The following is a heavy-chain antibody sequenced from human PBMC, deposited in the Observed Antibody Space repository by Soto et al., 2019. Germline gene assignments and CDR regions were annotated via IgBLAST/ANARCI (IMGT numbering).Heavy chain of an antibody. J-gene: IGHJ6*02. Sequence: EVQLLDSGGGLVQPGGSLRLSCAASGFTFSSYAMSWVRQAPGKGLEWVSAISGSGGSTYYADSVKGRFTISRDNSKNTLYLQMNSLSAEDTAVYYCAKGLDSSSGDYYYYGMDVWGQGTTVTVSS. D-gene: IGHD6-6*01. V-gene: IGHV3-23*01. CDR1: GFTFSSYA. CDR2: ISGSGGST. CDR3: AKGLDSSSGDYYYYGMDV.